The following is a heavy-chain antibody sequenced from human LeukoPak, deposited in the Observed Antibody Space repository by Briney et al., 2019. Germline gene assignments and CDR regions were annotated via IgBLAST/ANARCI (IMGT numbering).Heavy chain of an antibody. J-gene: IGHJ4*02. Sequence: ASVKVSCKASGYTFTGYCMHWVRQAPGQGLEWMGRINPNSGVTNYAQKFQGRVTMTRDTSISTAYMELSSLRSDDTAVYYCAREVDRDAFNRHFDYWGQGTLVTVSS. CDR1: GYTFTGYC. V-gene: IGHV1-2*06. CDR3: AREVDRDAFNRHFDY. CDR2: INPNSGVT. D-gene: IGHD5-24*01.